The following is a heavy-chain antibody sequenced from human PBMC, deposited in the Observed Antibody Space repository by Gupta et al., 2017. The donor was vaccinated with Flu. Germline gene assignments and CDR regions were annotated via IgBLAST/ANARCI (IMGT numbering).Heavy chain of an antibody. CDR1: GFSLNNARMA. CDR3: ARMSCFGAVCYPWYFDL. CDR2: IFSNDIR. V-gene: IGHV2-26*01. J-gene: IGHJ2*01. Sequence: QVTLKESGPVLVKPTETLTLTCTVSGFSLNNARMAVSWIRQPPGGALEWLAHIFSNDIRSYSTSLKSRLTISKNASAGQVVLTLTNVGPEDTATFYCARMSCFGAVCYPWYFDLWGPGTLVTVSS. D-gene: IGHD2-15*01.